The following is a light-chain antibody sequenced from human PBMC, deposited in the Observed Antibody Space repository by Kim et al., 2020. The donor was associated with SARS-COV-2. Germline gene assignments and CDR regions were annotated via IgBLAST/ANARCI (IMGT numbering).Light chain of an antibody. Sequence: QSALTQPASVPGSPGQSITISCIGTSSDVGGFNHVSWYQQHPGKAPKLMIYDVSNRPSGVSNRFSGSKSGNTASLTISGLQAEDEADYYCSSYTTSSTPVFGGGTQLTVL. CDR2: DVS. CDR1: SSDVGGFNH. CDR3: SSYTTSSTPV. J-gene: IGLJ2*01. V-gene: IGLV2-14*03.